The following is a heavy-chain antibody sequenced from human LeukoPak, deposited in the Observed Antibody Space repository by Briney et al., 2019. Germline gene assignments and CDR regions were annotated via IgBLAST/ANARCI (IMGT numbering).Heavy chain of an antibody. V-gene: IGHV4-39*01. Sequence: PSETLSLTCTVSGGSISCSSYYWGWIRQSPGEGLEWIGSIYYSGNTYYNPSLKSRVTISVDTSKNQFSLKLNSVTAADTAVYYCARTPRDGYNSPYFDYWGQGTLVTVSS. D-gene: IGHD5-24*01. CDR1: GGSISCSSYY. CDR3: ARTPRDGYNSPYFDY. J-gene: IGHJ4*02. CDR2: IYYSGNT.